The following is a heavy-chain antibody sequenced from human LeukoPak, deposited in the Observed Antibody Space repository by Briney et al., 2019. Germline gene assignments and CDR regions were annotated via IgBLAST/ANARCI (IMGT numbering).Heavy chain of an antibody. CDR1: GFTFSGSA. J-gene: IGHJ6*03. V-gene: IGHV3-73*01. CDR3: TRQAGVTPYYYYYYMDV. Sequence: GSLRLSCAASGFTFSGSAMHWVRQASGKGLEWVGRIRSKANSYATAYAASVKGRFTISRDDSKNTAYLQMNSLKTEDTAVYYCTRQAGVTPYYYYYYMDVWGKGTTVTVSS. D-gene: IGHD2-21*02. CDR2: IRSKANSYAT.